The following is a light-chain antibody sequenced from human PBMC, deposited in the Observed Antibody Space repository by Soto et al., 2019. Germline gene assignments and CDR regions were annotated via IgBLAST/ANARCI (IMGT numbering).Light chain of an antibody. CDR3: QQRSDWPLT. J-gene: IGKJ4*01. V-gene: IGKV3-11*01. CDR2: DAS. CDR1: QSVGFQ. Sequence: EIVLTQSPATLSLSPGERATLSCRASQSVGFQLAWYQQTPGQAPRLLISDASSRATGIPARFSGSGSGTDFTLTISSLEPEHFAVYYCQQRSDWPLTFGGGTKVEI.